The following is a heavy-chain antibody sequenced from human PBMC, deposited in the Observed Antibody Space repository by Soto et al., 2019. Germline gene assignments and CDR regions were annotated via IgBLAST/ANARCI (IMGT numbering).Heavy chain of an antibody. CDR1: GFTFSSYA. J-gene: IGHJ3*02. D-gene: IGHD2-2*01. CDR3: AKSQLLPRNAFDI. CDR2: ISGSGGST. V-gene: IGHV3-23*01. Sequence: EVQLLESGGGLVQPGGSLRLSCAASGFTFSSYAMSWVRQAPGKGLEWVSAISGSGGSTYYADSVKGRFTISRDNSKNTLYRQMNRLRAEDTAVYYCAKSQLLPRNAFDIWGQGTMVTVSS.